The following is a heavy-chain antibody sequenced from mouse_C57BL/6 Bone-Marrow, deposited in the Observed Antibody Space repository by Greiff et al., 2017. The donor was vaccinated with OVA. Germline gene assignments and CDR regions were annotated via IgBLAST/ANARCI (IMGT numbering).Heavy chain of an antibody. CDR1: GYTFTSYG. CDR2: IYPRSGNT. J-gene: IGHJ4*01. D-gene: IGHD2-12*01. CDR3: ARSSYYYAMDY. V-gene: IGHV1-81*01. Sequence: VQLQESGAELARPGASVKLSCKASGYTFTSYGISWVKQRTGQGLEWIGEIYPRSGNTYYNEKFKGKATLTADKSSSTAYMELRSLTSEDSAVYFCARSSYYYAMDYWGQGTSVTVSS.